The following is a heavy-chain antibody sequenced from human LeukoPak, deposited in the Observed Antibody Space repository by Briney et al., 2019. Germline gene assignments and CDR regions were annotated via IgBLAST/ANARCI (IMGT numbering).Heavy chain of an antibody. V-gene: IGHV3-30*04. J-gene: IGHJ5*02. CDR1: GFIFSNYA. D-gene: IGHD4-17*01. CDR2: ISFDGSNI. Sequence: GGSLRLSCAASGFIFSNYAMHWVRQAPGKGLDWVAVISFDGSNIYYADSAKGRFTISRDNSKNTLYLQMNSLRAEDTALYYCAREVPYGDYQDGEGFDPWGQGTLVTVSS. CDR3: AREVPYGDYQDGEGFDP.